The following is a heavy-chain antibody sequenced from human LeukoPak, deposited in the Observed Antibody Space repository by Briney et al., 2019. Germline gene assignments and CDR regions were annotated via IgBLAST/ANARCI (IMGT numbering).Heavy chain of an antibody. D-gene: IGHD3-22*01. CDR2: ISGSGGGT. V-gene: IGHV3-23*01. J-gene: IGHJ3*02. Sequence: GGSLRLSCAASGFTFSSYAMSWVRQAPGKGLEWVSAISGSGGGTYYADSVKGRFTISRDNSKNTLYLQMNSLRAEDTAVYYCAKDPTYYYDSSGYYVDAFDIWGQGTMVTVSS. CDR3: AKDPTYYYDSSGYYVDAFDI. CDR1: GFTFSSYA.